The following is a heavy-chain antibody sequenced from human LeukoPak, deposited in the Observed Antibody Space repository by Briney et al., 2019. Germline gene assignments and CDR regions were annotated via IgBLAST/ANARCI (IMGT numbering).Heavy chain of an antibody. Sequence: GRSLRLSCAASGLSFNSCGMHWVRQAPGKGLEWVAVISSDGSNKYYADSVKGRFTISRDNSKNTLSLQMNSLRTEDTAVFYCAKGSGGSGSFYNHFDCWGQGTLVTVSS. CDR1: GLSFNSCG. D-gene: IGHD3-10*01. CDR3: AKGSGGSGSFYNHFDC. V-gene: IGHV3-30*18. CDR2: ISSDGSNK. J-gene: IGHJ4*02.